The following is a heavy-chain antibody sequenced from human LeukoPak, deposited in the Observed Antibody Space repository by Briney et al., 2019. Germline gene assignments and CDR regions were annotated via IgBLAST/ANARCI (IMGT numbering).Heavy chain of an antibody. D-gene: IGHD5-18*01. CDR3: ARVFGLASRLWDPNWFDP. CDR1: GFTFSDYY. Sequence: PGGSLRLSCAASGFTFSDYYMSWIRQAPGKGLEWVSYISSSGSTIYYADSVKGRFTISRDNAKNSLYLQMNSLRAEDTAVYYCARVFGLASRLWDPNWFDPWGQGTLVTVSS. CDR2: ISSSGSTI. J-gene: IGHJ5*02. V-gene: IGHV3-11*01.